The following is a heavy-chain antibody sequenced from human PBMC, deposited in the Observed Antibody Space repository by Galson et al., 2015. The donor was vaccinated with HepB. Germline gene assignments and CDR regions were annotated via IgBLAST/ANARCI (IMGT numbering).Heavy chain of an antibody. V-gene: IGHV1-58*02. Sequence: SVKVSCKASGFTFTSYAMQWLRQARGQRLEWIGWIVVGSGNTNYAQKFQERVTITRDMSTSTAYMELSSLRSEDTAVYYCAADPNWNYFYYYDGMDGWGQGTTVTVSS. CDR2: IVVGSGNT. CDR1: GFTFTSYA. CDR3: AADPNWNYFYYYDGMDG. D-gene: IGHD1-7*01. J-gene: IGHJ6*02.